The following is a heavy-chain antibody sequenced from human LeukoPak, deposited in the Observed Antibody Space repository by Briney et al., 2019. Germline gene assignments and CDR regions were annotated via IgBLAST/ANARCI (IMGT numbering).Heavy chain of an antibody. V-gene: IGHV4-30-4*01. D-gene: IGHD2-2*03. CDR2: IYYSGST. CDR1: GGSISSGDYY. J-gene: IGHJ4*02. CDR3: ARAVGYCSSTSCYVRKSAYYFDY. Sequence: SQTLSLTCTVSGGSISSGDYYWSWIRQPPGKGLEWIGYIYYSGSTYYNPSLKSRVTISVDTSKNQFSLKLSSVTAADTAVYYCARAVGYCSSTSCYVRKSAYYFDYRGQGTLVTVSS.